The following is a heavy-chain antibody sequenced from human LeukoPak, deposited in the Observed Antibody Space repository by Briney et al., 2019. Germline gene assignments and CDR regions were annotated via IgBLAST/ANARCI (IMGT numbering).Heavy chain of an antibody. V-gene: IGHV4-59*02. D-gene: IGHD3-10*01. Sequence: SETLSLTCSVSGGSVSNYYWSWIRQPPGKGLEWIGYIYYSGSTNYNPSLKSRVTISVDTSKNQFSLNLNSVTAADTAVYYCARVGSGSSYYFDYWGQGTLVTVSS. CDR1: GGSVSNYY. CDR3: ARVGSGSSYYFDY. CDR2: IYYSGST. J-gene: IGHJ4*02.